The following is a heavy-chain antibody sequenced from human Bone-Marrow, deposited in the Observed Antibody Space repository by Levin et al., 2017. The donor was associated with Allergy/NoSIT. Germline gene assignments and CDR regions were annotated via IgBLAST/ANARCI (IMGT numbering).Heavy chain of an antibody. CDR2: IHSAGSA. V-gene: IGHV3-66*01. J-gene: IGHJ6*02. Sequence: HPGGSLRLSCAASDFIVGSNYMSWVRQAPGKGLDWVSVIHSAGSAYYADSVKGRFSISRDNSKNTLYLQMNSLRAEDTAVYYCVARSNGMDVWGQGTTVTVSS. CDR1: DFIVGSNY. D-gene: IGHD5-12*01. CDR3: VARSNGMDV.